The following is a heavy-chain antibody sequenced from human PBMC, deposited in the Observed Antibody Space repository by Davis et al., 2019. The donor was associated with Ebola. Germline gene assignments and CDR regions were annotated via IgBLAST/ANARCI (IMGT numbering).Heavy chain of an antibody. CDR2: INPNSGGT. V-gene: IGHV1-2*06. J-gene: IGHJ6*02. Sequence: ASVKVSCKASGYTFTGHYMHWVRQAPGQGLEWMGRINPNSGGTNYAQKFQGRVTMTRDTSISTAYMELSRLRSDDTAVYFCARGAFSMMVVPRDYYYGMDVWGQGITVTVSS. D-gene: IGHD3-22*01. CDR3: ARGAFSMMVVPRDYYYGMDV. CDR1: GYTFTGHY.